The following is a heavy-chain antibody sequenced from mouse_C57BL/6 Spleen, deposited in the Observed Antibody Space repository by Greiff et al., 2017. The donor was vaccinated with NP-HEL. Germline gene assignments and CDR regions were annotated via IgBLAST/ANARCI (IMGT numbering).Heavy chain of an antibody. CDR3: TRWTTMVTTPYYFDY. J-gene: IGHJ2*01. D-gene: IGHD2-2*01. CDR2: IYPGNSDT. CDR1: GYTFTSYW. V-gene: IGHV1-5*01. Sequence: EVQLQESGTVLARPGASVKMSCKTSGYTFTSYWMHWVKQRPGQGLEWIGAIYPGNSDTSYNQKFKGKAKLTAGTSASTAYMELSSLTNEDSAVYYCTRWTTMVTTPYYFDYWGQGTTLTVSS.